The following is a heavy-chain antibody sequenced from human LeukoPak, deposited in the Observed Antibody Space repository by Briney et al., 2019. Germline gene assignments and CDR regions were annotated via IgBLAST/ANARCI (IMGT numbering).Heavy chain of an antibody. CDR3: ARDSPKTTVVTHLDY. D-gene: IGHD4-23*01. CDR2: ISSSSSYI. V-gene: IGHV3-21*01. CDR1: GFTFSSYS. Sequence: GGSLRLSCAASGFTFSSYSMNWVRQAPGKGLEWVSSISSSSSYIYYADSVKGRFTISRDNAKNSLYLQMNSLRAEDTAVYYCARDSPKTTVVTHLDYWGQGTLVTVSS. J-gene: IGHJ4*02.